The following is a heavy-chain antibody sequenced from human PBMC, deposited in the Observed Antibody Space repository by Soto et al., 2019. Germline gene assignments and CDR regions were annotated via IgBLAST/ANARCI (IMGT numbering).Heavy chain of an antibody. CDR1: GGSISGSSYY. V-gene: IGHV4-39*07. Sequence: SETLSLTCTVSGGSISGSSYYWGWIRQPPGKGLEWIGNIYYSGSTYYNPSLKSRVTISVDTSKNQFSLKLSSVTAADTAVYYCARETGAGTYQGFDYWGQGSLVTVSS. D-gene: IGHD1-26*01. CDR2: IYYSGST. J-gene: IGHJ4*02. CDR3: ARETGAGTYQGFDY.